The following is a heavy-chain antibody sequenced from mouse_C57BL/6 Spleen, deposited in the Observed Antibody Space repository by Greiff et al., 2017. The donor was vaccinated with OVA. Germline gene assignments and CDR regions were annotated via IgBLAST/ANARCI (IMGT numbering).Heavy chain of an antibody. Sequence: VQLKQSGGGLVKPGGSLKLSCAASGFTFSSYAMSWVRQTPEKRLEWVATISDGGSYTYYPDNVKGRFTISRDNAKNNLYLQMSHLKSEDTAMYYCARSNYFYYAMDYWGQGTSVTVSS. CDR3: ARSNYFYYAMDY. CDR1: GFTFSSYA. CDR2: ISDGGSYT. J-gene: IGHJ4*01. V-gene: IGHV5-4*01. D-gene: IGHD2-5*01.